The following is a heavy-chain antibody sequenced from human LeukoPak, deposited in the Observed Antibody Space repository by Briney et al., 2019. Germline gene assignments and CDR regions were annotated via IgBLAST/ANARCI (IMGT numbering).Heavy chain of an antibody. D-gene: IGHD3-3*01. CDR2: IYSSGSP. CDR1: DGSISSYY. Sequence: PSETLSFTCTVSDGSISSYYWSWIRQPAGKGLEWIGRIYSSGSPNYNPSLKSRVTMSVDTSKNQFSLKLSSVTAADTAVYYCARSFLEWNNWFDPWGQGTLVTVSS. J-gene: IGHJ5*02. V-gene: IGHV4-4*07. CDR3: ARSFLEWNNWFDP.